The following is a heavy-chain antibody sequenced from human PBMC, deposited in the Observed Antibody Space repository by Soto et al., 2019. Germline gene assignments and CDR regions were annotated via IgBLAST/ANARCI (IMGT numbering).Heavy chain of an antibody. CDR2: FDPEDGET. Sequence: ASVKVSCKVSGYTITELSMHWVRKTTGKGLEWMGGFDPEDGETIYAQKFQGRVTMTEDTSTDTAYMELSSLRSEDTAVYYCASGAVSIAARFGRDYYYGMDVWGQGTTVTVSS. V-gene: IGHV1-24*01. D-gene: IGHD6-6*01. J-gene: IGHJ6*02. CDR1: GYTITELS. CDR3: ASGAVSIAARFGRDYYYGMDV.